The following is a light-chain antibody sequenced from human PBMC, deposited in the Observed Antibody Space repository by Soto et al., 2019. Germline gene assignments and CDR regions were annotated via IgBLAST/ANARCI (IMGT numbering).Light chain of an antibody. CDR1: QTISSW. CDR3: QHYNSYSEA. V-gene: IGKV1-5*03. Sequence: DTTMTQSPSTLSGSVGDRVTITCRASQTISSWLAWYQQKPGKAPKLLIYKASTLKSGVPSRFSGSGSGTEFTLTISSLQPDDFATYYCQHYNSYSEAFGQGTKVDVK. CDR2: KAS. J-gene: IGKJ1*01.